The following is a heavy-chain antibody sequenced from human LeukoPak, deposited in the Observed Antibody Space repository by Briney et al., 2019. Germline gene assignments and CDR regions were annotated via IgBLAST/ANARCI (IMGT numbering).Heavy chain of an antibody. CDR2: IKPNSGGT. J-gene: IGHJ5*02. V-gene: IGHV1-2*02. Sequence: ASVKVSCKASGYTLTRYYMHWVRQAPGQGLEWMGWIKPNSGGTNYAQKFQGRVTMTRDTSISTAYMELSRLRSDDTAVYYCAREDTAMVPVRNNWFDPWGQGTLVTVSS. CDR3: AREDTAMVPVRNNWFDP. CDR1: GYTLTRYY. D-gene: IGHD5-18*01.